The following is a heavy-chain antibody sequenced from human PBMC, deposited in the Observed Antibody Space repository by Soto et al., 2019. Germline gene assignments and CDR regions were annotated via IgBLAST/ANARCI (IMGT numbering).Heavy chain of an antibody. CDR2: ISTYSGNT. CDR3: ARGLGTNGLDV. D-gene: IGHD3-16*01. CDR1: GYKFITYG. Sequence: QIQLVQSGGEVKKPGASVKVSCKASGYKFITYGITWVRQAPGQGLEWMGGISTYSGNTDYAQSLQDRVTMTTDTSTRTVYMALGSLRSDATVVYYCARGLGTNGLDVWGQGTAVTVSS. J-gene: IGHJ6*02. V-gene: IGHV1-18*04.